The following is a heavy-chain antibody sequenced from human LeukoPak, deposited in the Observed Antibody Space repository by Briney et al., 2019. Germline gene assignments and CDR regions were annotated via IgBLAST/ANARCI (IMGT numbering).Heavy chain of an antibody. J-gene: IGHJ4*02. V-gene: IGHV3-66*01. CDR3: ARLAVAGWDIRY. Sequence: GGSLRLSCAASGFTVSSDYMTSVRQAPGKGLEWGSMIYAGGGTYYADSGKGRFTISRDNSKNTLYLHMNSLRAEDTAVYYCARLAVAGWDIRYWGQGTLVTVSS. D-gene: IGHD6-19*01. CDR1: GFTVSSDY. CDR2: IYAGGGT.